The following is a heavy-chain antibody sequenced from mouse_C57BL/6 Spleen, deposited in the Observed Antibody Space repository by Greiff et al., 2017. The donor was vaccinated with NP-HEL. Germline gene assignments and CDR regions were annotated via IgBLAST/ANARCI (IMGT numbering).Heavy chain of an antibody. Sequence: QVQLKQSGPELVKPGASVKISCKASGYSFTSYYIHWVKQRPGQGLEWIGWIYPGSGNTKYNEKFKGKATLTADTSSSTAYMQLSSLTSEDSAVYYCARGVDFYAMDYWGQGTSVTVSS. CDR2: IYPGSGNT. CDR1: GYSFTSYY. CDR3: ARGVDFYAMDY. V-gene: IGHV1-66*01. J-gene: IGHJ4*01. D-gene: IGHD1-1*02.